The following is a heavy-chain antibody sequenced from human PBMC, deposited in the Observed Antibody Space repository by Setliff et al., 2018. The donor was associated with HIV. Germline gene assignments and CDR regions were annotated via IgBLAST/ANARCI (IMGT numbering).Heavy chain of an antibody. V-gene: IGHV3-72*01. J-gene: IGHJ4*02. D-gene: IGHD2-2*01. CDR1: GLIFNDHF. Sequence: GGSLRLSCAASGLIFNDHFMDWVRQAPGKGLEWIGRSRSISEDYTTYYAASVKGRFSISRHDSENTLFLQMSTLRPEDTAVYYCVRVYDAVVLAGRLWGQGTLVTVSS. CDR3: VRVYDAVVLAGRL. CDR2: SRSISEDYTT.